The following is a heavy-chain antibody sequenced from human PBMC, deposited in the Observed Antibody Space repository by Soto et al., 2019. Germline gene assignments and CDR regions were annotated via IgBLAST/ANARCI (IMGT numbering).Heavy chain of an antibody. CDR3: ARRYGYYFDY. V-gene: IGHV4-59*08. CDR1: GGSISSYY. CDR2: IYYSGST. Sequence: KPSETLSLTCTVSGGSISSYYWSWIRQPPGKGLEWIGYIYYSGSTNYNPSLKSRVTISVDTSKNQLPLKLSSVTAADTAVYYCARRYGYYFDYWGQGTLVTVSS. J-gene: IGHJ4*02. D-gene: IGHD4-17*01.